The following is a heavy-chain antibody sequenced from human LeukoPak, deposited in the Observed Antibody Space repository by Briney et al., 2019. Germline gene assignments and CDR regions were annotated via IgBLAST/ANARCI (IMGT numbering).Heavy chain of an antibody. J-gene: IGHJ4*02. V-gene: IGHV1-69*13. CDR2: IIPIFGTA. Sequence: EASVKVSCKASGVTFSSFAISWVRQAPGQGLEWMGGIIPIFGTANYAQKFQGRVTITADESTSTAYMELSSLRSEHTAVCCCARLRVNERGEVSFDYWGQGTLVTVSS. D-gene: IGHD3-10*01. CDR3: ARLRVNERGEVSFDY. CDR1: GVTFSSFA.